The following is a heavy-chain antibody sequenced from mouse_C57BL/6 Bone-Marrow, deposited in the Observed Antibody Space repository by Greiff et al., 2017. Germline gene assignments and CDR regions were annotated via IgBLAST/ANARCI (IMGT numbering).Heavy chain of an antibody. J-gene: IGHJ4*01. Sequence: QVQLKQPGAELVKPGASVKMSCKASGYTFTSYWITWVKQRPGQGLEWIGDIYPGSGSTNYNEKFKSKATLTVDTSSSTAYMQLSSLTSEDSAVYYCARWDYDYPFYAMDYWGQGTSVTVSS. CDR3: ARWDYDYPFYAMDY. CDR2: IYPGSGST. V-gene: IGHV1-55*01. D-gene: IGHD2-4*01. CDR1: GYTFTSYW.